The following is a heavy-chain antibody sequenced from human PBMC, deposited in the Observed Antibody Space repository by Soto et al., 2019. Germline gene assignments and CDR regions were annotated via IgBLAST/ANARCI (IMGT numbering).Heavy chain of an antibody. V-gene: IGHV1-69*13. Sequence: SVKVSCKASGGTFSSYAISWVRQAPGQGLEWMGGIITIFGTANYAQKFQGRVTLTADESTSTAYMELSSLRSADTAVYYCSRDGGLSAAAIAGLYGMDVWGQGTTVTVSS. CDR2: IITIFGTA. D-gene: IGHD2-2*01. J-gene: IGHJ6*02. CDR3: SRDGGLSAAAIAGLYGMDV. CDR1: GGTFSSYA.